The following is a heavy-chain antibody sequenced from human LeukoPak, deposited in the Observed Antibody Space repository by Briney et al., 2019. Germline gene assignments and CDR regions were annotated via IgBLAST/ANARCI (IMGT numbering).Heavy chain of an antibody. CDR3: ARRGGIIRGVASYYYMDV. J-gene: IGHJ6*03. CDR1: GGSMNSSYYY. V-gene: IGHV4-39*01. D-gene: IGHD3-10*01. CDR2: IYYSGST. Sequence: PSETLSLTCTVSGGSMNSSYYYWGWIRQPPGKGLEWIGSIYYSGSTYYNPSLKSRVTISVDTSKNQFSLKLSSVTAADTAAYYCARRGGIIRGVASYYYMDVWGKGTTVTISS.